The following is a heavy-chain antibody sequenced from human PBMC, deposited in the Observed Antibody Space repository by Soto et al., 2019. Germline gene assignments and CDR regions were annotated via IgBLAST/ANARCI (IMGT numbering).Heavy chain of an antibody. D-gene: IGHD5-12*01. V-gene: IGHV1-2*02. J-gene: IGHJ4*02. CDR3: ATMGSSGYDRSLAY. CDR2: ISPGNGGT. Sequence: VASVKVSCKASEYTFTSYYIHWVRQAPGQGLEWMGRISPGNGGTSYAQKFQGRVTMTRGASISTAYMELSSLRSDDAAVYYCATMGSSGYDRSLAYWGQGALVTVSS. CDR1: EYTFTSYY.